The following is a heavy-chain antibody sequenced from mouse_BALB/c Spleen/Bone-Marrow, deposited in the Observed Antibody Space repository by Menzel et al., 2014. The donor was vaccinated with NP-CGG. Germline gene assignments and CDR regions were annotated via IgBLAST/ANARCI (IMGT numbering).Heavy chain of an antibody. CDR3: ARALIVFDY. V-gene: IGHV7-3*02. Sequence: VQLKHSGGGLVQPGGSLRLSCATSGFTFTDYYMSWVRQPPGKALEWLGFIRNKANGYTTEYSASVKGRFTISRDNSQSILYLQMNTLRAEDSATYYCARALIVFDYWGQGTTLTVSS. CDR2: IRNKANGYTT. J-gene: IGHJ2*01. CDR1: GFTFTDYY.